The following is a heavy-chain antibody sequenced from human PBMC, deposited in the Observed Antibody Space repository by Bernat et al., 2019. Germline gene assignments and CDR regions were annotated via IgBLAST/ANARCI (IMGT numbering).Heavy chain of an antibody. CDR3: ARATGTGPDYYYYMDV. V-gene: IGHV3-72*01. J-gene: IGHJ6*03. CDR2: TRNKANSYTT. D-gene: IGHD1-1*01. CDR1: GFTFSDHH. Sequence: EVQLVESGGDLVQPGGSLRVSCAASGFTFSDHHMDWVRQAPGKGLEGVGRTRNKANSYTTEYAASVKGRFTISRDDSKTSLYLQMNSLKTEDTAVYYCARATGTGPDYYYYMDVWGKGTTVTVSS.